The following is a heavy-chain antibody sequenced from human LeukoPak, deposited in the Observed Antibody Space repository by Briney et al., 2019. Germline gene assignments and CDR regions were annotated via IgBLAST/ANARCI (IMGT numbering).Heavy chain of an antibody. Sequence: SVKVSCKASGGTFSSYAISWVRQAPGQGLEWMGRIIPIFGTANYAQKFQGRVTITTDESTSTAYMELSSLRSEDTAVYYCSRALVRTYYYDSSSVFDIWGQGTMVTVSS. CDR1: GGTFSSYA. V-gene: IGHV1-69*05. CDR2: IIPIFGTA. CDR3: SRALVRTYYYDSSSVFDI. J-gene: IGHJ3*02. D-gene: IGHD3-22*01.